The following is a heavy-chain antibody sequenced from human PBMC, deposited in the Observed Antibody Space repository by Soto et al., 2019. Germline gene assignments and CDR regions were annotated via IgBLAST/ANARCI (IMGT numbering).Heavy chain of an antibody. Sequence: QVQLVESGGGVVQPGRSLRLSCASSGFTFSSYAMHWVRQAPGKGLEWVAVISYDGSNKYYADSVKGRFTISRDNSKNKLYLQMTSLRAEDTAVYYGARESYYASSGYDAYYYGMDGWGQGTTFTVSS. CDR2: ISYDGSNK. V-gene: IGHV3-30-3*01. CDR1: GFTFSSYA. D-gene: IGHD3-22*01. J-gene: IGHJ6*02. CDR3: ARESYYASSGYDAYYYGMDG.